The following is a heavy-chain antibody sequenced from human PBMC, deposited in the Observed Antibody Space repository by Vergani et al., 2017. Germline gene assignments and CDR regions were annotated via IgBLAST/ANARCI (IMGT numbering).Heavy chain of an antibody. D-gene: IGHD3-22*01. V-gene: IGHV3-23*01. J-gene: IGHJ4*02. CDR3: AGPQGTSAYYYGGFDY. CDR2: ISSDGGST. Sequence: EVQLLESVGGLVQPGGSLRLSCAASGFTFSTYAMTWVRQAPGKGVEWVSTISSDGGSTYYADSVKGRFTISRDNSKNTLSLQMNSLTGEDTAIYYCAGPQGTSAYYYGGFDYWSQGSLVTVSS. CDR1: GFTFSTYA.